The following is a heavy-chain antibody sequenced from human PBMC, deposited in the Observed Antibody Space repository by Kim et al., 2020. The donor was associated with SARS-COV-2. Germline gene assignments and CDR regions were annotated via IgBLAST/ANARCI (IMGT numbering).Heavy chain of an antibody. Sequence: SETLSLTCAVYGGSFSGYYWSWIRQPPGKGLEWIGEINHSGSTNYNPSLKSRVTISVDTSKNQFSLKLSSVTAADTAVYYCASLYYYDSSGYYDYYYGM. CDR1: GGSFSGYY. CDR2: INHSGST. D-gene: IGHD3-22*01. CDR3: ASLYYYDSSGYYDYYYGM. J-gene: IGHJ6*01. V-gene: IGHV4-34*01.